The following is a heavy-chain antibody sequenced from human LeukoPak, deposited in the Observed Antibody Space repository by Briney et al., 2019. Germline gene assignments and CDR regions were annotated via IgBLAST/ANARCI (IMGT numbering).Heavy chain of an antibody. J-gene: IGHJ6*02. Sequence: PSETLSLTCTVSGGSISSSSYYWGWLRQPPGKGLEGIGSIYYSGSTYYNPSLRSRITISVDTSKNQFSLKLSSVTAGDTDVYYCARDGVTYYDILTGVNYGMDVWGQGTTVTVSS. CDR1: GGSISSSSYY. CDR3: ARDGVTYYDILTGVNYGMDV. D-gene: IGHD3-9*01. V-gene: IGHV4-39*07. CDR2: IYYSGST.